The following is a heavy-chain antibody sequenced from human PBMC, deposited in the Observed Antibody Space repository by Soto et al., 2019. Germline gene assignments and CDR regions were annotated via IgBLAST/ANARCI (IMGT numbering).Heavy chain of an antibody. Sequence: GNSLPLAFSASGFPFKIYWMSWVRPAQGKGLEWVANIKQDGSEKYYVDSVKGRFTISRGNAKNSLYLQMNSLRAEDTAVYYCARESQGSISYDDWGQGKLFT. V-gene: IGHV3-7*01. CDR2: IKQDGSEK. D-gene: IGHD6-13*01. J-gene: IGHJ4*02. CDR1: GFPFKIYW. CDR3: ARESQGSISYDD.